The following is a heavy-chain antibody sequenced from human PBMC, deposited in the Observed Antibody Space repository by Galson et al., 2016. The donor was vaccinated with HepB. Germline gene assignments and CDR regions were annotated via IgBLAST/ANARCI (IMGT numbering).Heavy chain of an antibody. CDR2: IKTKADGEAT. CDR3: YVLGATPTDEAFHV. V-gene: IGHV3-15*01. D-gene: IGHD3-10*02. CDR1: GFTFKTAW. J-gene: IGHJ3*01. Sequence: SLRLSCAASGFTFKTAWMSWVRQTPGKGLEWLGRIKTKADGEATDYAAPVNGRFTISRDDSTSMVFLQMNSLKIEDTAIYFCYVLGATPTDEAFHVWGQGTMVTVSP.